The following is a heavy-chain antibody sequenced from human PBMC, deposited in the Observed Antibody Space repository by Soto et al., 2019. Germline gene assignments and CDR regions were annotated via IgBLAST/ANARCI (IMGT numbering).Heavy chain of an antibody. V-gene: IGHV4-4*02. J-gene: IGHJ3*02. CDR3: ARHHLSLTYCSGGSCSTRGSFGI. CDR1: SGSISSSNW. Sequence: QVQLQESGPGLVKPSGTLSLTCAVSSGSISSSNWWCWVRQPPGKGVEWIGEIYHSGSTNYNPSLQSRVSISVEKSKNQFSLKLGSVTAADTAVYYCARHHLSLTYCSGGSCSTRGSFGIWGQGKMVNVSS. D-gene: IGHD2-15*01. CDR2: IYHSGST.